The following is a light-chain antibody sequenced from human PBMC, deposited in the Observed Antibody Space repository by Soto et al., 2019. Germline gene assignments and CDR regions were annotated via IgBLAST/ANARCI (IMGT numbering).Light chain of an antibody. CDR3: SSYANTYNWV. Sequence: QSALTQPASVSGSPGQSITISCTGTSSDVGANNFVSWYQQHPGKAPKLLIYGVTNRPSGVSNRFSGSKSGNTASLSISGLQDDDDGDYYCSSYANTYNWVFGGGTQLTVL. J-gene: IGLJ3*02. V-gene: IGLV2-14*01. CDR2: GVT. CDR1: SSDVGANNF.